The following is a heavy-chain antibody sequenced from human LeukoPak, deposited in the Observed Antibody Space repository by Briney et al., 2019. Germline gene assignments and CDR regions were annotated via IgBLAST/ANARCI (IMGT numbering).Heavy chain of an antibody. CDR3: ARAQYSSGWYFDY. CDR1: GYSISSGYY. CDR2: IYHSGST. V-gene: IGHV4-38-2*02. J-gene: IGHJ4*02. Sequence: PSETLSLTCTVSGYSISSGYYWGWIRQPPGKGLEWIGSIYHSGSTYYNPSLKSRVTISVDTSKNQFSLKLSSVTAADTAVYYCARAQYSSGWYFDYWGQGTLVTVSS. D-gene: IGHD6-19*01.